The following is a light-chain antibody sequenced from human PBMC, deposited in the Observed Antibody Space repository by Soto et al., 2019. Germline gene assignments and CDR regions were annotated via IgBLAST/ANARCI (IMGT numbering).Light chain of an antibody. CDR1: HIVLST. Sequence: EIVMPPSPATLSVSPGARAPLSCWASHIVLSTFAWYQQPPGQAPRLLLYDVSTRATGIPTRFSGSGSGTEFTLTISSLQSEDFAAYYCQQYNNWPLTFGGGTKVDIK. CDR2: DVS. CDR3: QQYNNWPLT. V-gene: IGKV3D-15*01. J-gene: IGKJ4*01.